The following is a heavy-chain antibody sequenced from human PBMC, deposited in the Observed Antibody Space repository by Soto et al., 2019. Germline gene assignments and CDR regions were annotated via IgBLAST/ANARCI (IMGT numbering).Heavy chain of an antibody. J-gene: IGHJ6*02. CDR3: IRGSSSGYYFGMDV. V-gene: IGHV3-73*01. Sequence: AGGSLRLSCAASGFTFSGSTMHWVRQASGKGLEWVGRIRSKAKSYATAFAASVKGRFTISRDDSKNTTYLQMNSLKTEDTAVYYCIRGSSSGYYFGMDVWGQATTVTVSS. CDR1: GFTFSGST. D-gene: IGHD6-6*01. CDR2: IRSKAKSYAT.